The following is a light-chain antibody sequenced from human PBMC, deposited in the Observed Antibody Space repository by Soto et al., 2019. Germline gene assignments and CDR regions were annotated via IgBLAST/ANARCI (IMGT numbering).Light chain of an antibody. Sequence: DIQMTQSPSTLSASVGDRVTITCRASQSISGWLAWYQQRPGKAPKLLIFDASRLESGVPSRFSGSESGTEFTLATSSLQPDDSATYYCQQYKSLYSFGQGTKLQI. CDR3: QQYKSLYS. CDR1: QSISGW. V-gene: IGKV1-5*01. CDR2: DAS. J-gene: IGKJ2*03.